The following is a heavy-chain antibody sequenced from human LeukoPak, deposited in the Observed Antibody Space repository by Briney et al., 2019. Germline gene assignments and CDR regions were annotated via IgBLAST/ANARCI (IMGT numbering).Heavy chain of an antibody. CDR3: AREHIVVVVAATGFDP. Sequence: GGSLRLSCAASGFTFSSYAMSWVRQAPGKGLEWVSAISGSGGSTSYADSVKGRFTISRDNAKNTLYLQMNSLRAEDTAVYYCAREHIVVVVAATGFDPWGQGTLVTVSS. V-gene: IGHV3-23*01. CDR2: ISGSGGST. CDR1: GFTFSSYA. J-gene: IGHJ5*02. D-gene: IGHD2-15*01.